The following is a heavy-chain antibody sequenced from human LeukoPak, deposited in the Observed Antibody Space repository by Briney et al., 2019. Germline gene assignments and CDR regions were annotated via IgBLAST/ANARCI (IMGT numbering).Heavy chain of an antibody. CDR2: IYTSGST. Sequence: SQTLSLTCTASGGSISSCTYYWSWIPQPAGKELEWTGRIYTSGSTNYNPSLNSRTTITVDTSKKQFSLKLRFVTAADTAGYYCARDCITIFGVVIIDRYGMDVWGQGTTVTVSS. CDR1: GGSISSCTYY. V-gene: IGHV4-61*02. J-gene: IGHJ6*02. D-gene: IGHD3-3*01. CDR3: ARDCITIFGVVIIDRYGMDV.